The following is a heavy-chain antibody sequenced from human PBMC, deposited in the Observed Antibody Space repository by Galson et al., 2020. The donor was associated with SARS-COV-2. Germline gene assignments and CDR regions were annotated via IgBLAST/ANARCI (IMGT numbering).Heavy chain of an antibody. J-gene: IGHJ4*02. V-gene: IGHV1-8*02. CDR1: GYTFTSYD. CDR2: MNPQSGYT. Sequence: ASVKVSCNASGYTFTSYDINWVRQATGQGLEWMGWMNPQSGYTGSAQKFQGRVTMTRNTSISTAYMELSSLRSDDTAVYYCARVVGDPDYWGQGTLVTVSS. CDR3: ARVVGDPDY. D-gene: IGHD4-17*01.